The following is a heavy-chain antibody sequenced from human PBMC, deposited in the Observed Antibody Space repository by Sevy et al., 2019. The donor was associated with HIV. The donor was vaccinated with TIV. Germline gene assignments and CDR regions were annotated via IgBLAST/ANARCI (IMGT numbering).Heavy chain of an antibody. Sequence: SETLSLTCAVYGGSFSGYYWSWIRQPPGKGLEWIGEINHGGSLNYNPSLKSRVTISVDTSKNQFSLKLSSVTAADTGMYYCERGRLTTVTDNWFDPWGPGTLVTVSS. J-gene: IGHJ5*02. CDR3: ERGRLTTVTDNWFDP. CDR2: INHGGSL. D-gene: IGHD4-4*01. CDR1: GGSFSGYY. V-gene: IGHV4-34*01.